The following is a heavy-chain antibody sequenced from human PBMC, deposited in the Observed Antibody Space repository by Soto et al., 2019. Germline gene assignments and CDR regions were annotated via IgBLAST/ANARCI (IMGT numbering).Heavy chain of an antibody. CDR3: ARGGGTGRLGY. V-gene: IGHV1-46*01. CDR1: GYTFTSYN. D-gene: IGHD1-1*01. J-gene: IGHJ4*02. Sequence: QVQLVQSGAEVKKPGASVKVSCKASGYTFTSYNMHWVRQAPGQGLEWMGIINPSGGSTSYAQKFQGRVTMTRNTSTSTVYMELSSLRSEDTAVYYCARGGGTGRLGYWGQGTLVTVSS. CDR2: INPSGGST.